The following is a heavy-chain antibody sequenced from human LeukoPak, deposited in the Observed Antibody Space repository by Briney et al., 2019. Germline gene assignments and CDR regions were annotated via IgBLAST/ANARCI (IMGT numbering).Heavy chain of an antibody. D-gene: IGHD5-18*01. Sequence: KPSETLSLTCTVSGGSISSGDYYWSWIRQPPGKGLEWIGYIYYSGSTYYNPSLKSRVTISVDTSKNQFSLKLSSVTAADTAVYYCARSAGYSYGLNFDYWGQGTLVTVSS. CDR2: IYYSGST. J-gene: IGHJ4*02. CDR1: GGSISSGDYY. CDR3: ARSAGYSYGLNFDY. V-gene: IGHV4-30-4*01.